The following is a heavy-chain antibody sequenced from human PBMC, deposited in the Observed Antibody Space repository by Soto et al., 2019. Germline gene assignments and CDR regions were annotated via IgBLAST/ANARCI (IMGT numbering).Heavy chain of an antibody. V-gene: IGHV3-74*01. CDR3: VRDRPGSQEYFDY. Sequence: PGGSLRLSCAASGFIFRSEWMDWVRQAPGKGLVWVSRINTDGSDTRYADSVKGRFTISRDNAKNTVYLQMNSLRAEDTGVYYCVRDRPGSQEYFDYWGQGNMVTVSS. CDR2: INTDGSDT. CDR1: GFIFRSEW. J-gene: IGHJ4*02. D-gene: IGHD3-10*01.